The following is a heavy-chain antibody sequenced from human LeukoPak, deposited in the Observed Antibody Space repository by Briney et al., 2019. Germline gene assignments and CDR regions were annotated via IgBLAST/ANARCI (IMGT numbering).Heavy chain of an antibody. CDR2: ISGSGDNT. Sequence: PGGSLRLSCAASGFTFSSYAMTWVRQAPGKGLEWVSCISGSGDNTYYPDSVRGRFTISRDNFKNTLYLQMNSLRAEDTAVYYCAKDRGRLDSSGYYLRCWGQGTLVTVSS. V-gene: IGHV3-23*01. J-gene: IGHJ4*02. CDR1: GFTFSSYA. D-gene: IGHD3-22*01. CDR3: AKDRGRLDSSGYYLRC.